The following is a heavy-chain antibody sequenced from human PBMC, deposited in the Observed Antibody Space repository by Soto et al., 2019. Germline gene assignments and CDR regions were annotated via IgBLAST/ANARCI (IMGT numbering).Heavy chain of an antibody. CDR3: VRDHAWAFDF. CDR1: GFIFSDYS. V-gene: IGHV3-21*05. CDR2: ISTGHV. J-gene: IGHJ3*01. Sequence: EVQLVESGGGLVKPGGPLRLSCAASGFIFSDYSINWVRQAPGKGLEWISNISTGHVYYRDSMKGRITISRDDAENSVYLQMTSLRDEDTAVYYCVRDHAWAFDFWGQGTMVTVSS.